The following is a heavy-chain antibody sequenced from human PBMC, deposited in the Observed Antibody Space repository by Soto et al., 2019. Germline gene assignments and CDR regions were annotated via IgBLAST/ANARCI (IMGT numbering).Heavy chain of an antibody. Sequence: GGSLRLSCAASGFTFSSYAMSWVRQAPGKGLEWVSAISGSGGSTYYADSVKGRFTISRDNSKNTLYLQMNSLRAEDTAVYYCAILDRPHIVVGLSFDIWGQGTMVTVSS. CDR1: GFTFSSYA. V-gene: IGHV3-23*01. CDR3: AILDRPHIVVGLSFDI. CDR2: ISGSGGST. J-gene: IGHJ3*02. D-gene: IGHD2-15*01.